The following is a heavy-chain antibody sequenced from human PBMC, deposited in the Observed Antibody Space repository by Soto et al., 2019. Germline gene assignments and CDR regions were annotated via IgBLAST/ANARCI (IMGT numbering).Heavy chain of an antibody. Sequence: EVQLLESGGGLVQPGGSLRLSCAASGFTFSSYAMSWVRQAPGKGLEWVSGISASGGRTYYADSVKGRFTISRDNSKDTLYLQMNSLRAEDTAVYYCEKPFRPMTTVTQEFDYWGQGTLVTVSS. CDR3: EKPFRPMTTVTQEFDY. CDR2: ISASGGRT. CDR1: GFTFSSYA. V-gene: IGHV3-23*01. D-gene: IGHD4-17*01. J-gene: IGHJ4*02.